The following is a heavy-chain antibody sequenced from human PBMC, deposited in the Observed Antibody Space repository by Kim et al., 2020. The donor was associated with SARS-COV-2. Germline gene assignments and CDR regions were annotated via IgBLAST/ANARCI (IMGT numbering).Heavy chain of an antibody. V-gene: IGHV4-59*10. CDR3: ARSPSGDYVSFCFDP. J-gene: IGHJ5*01. Sequence: PSLKRRVTISVDTSKNQFSLKLSSVTAADTAVYYCARSPSGDYVSFCFDPWGQGTLVTVSS. D-gene: IGHD4-17*01.